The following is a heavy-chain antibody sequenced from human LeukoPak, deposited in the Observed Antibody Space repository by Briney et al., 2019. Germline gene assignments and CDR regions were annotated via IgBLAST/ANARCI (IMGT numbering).Heavy chain of an antibody. CDR2: IYYSGST. CDR3: ARHRYSSSWYIDY. D-gene: IGHD6-13*01. V-gene: IGHV4-59*01. J-gene: IGHJ4*02. Sequence: KTSETLSLTCTVSGGSISGYHWSWIRQPPGKGLEWIGYIYYSGSTNYNSSLKSRVTISLDTSKNQFSLKLNSVTAADTAVYYCARHRYSSSWYIDYWGQGTLVTVSS. CDR1: GGSISGYH.